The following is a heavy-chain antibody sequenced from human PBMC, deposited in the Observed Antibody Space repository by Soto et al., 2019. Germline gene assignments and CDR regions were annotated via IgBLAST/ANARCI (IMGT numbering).Heavy chain of an antibody. D-gene: IGHD3-9*01. CDR2: INPSGGST. CDR1: GYTFTSYY. J-gene: IGHJ4*02. CDR3: ARGDILTGYWTSTLDY. V-gene: IGHV1-46*01. Sequence: ASVKVSCKASGYTFTSYYMHWVRQAPGQGLEWMGIINPSGGSTSYAQKFQGRVTMTRDTSTSTVYMELSSLRSEDTAVYYCARGDILTGYWTSTLDYWGQGTLVTVSS.